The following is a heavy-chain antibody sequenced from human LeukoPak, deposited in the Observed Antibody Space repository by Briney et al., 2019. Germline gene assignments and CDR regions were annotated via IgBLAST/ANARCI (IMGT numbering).Heavy chain of an antibody. CDR1: GGSFRGYY. V-gene: IGHV4-34*01. Sequence: SETLSLTCAVYGGSFRGYYWSWIRQPPGKGLEWIGEINHSGSTNYNPSLKSRVTISVDTSKNQFSLKLSSVTAADTAVYYCARGRRSTSPPHWFDPWGQGTLVTVSS. CDR2: INHSGST. CDR3: ARGRRSTSPPHWFDP. D-gene: IGHD2-2*01. J-gene: IGHJ5*02.